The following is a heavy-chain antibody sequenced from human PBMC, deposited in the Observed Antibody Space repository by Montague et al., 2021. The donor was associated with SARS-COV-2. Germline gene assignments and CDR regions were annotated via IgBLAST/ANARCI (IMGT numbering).Heavy chain of an antibody. V-gene: IGHV4-34*01. Sequence: SQTLSLICAVHGGSFSTYSWNWIRQPPGKGLEWIGEIHHGGSTNYNPSPKSRVTISADTSKNQFSLKLTSVAAADTAVYYCARLGDGVVPSPILGVGPYYSSYYMDVWGKGTTVTVSS. CDR1: GGSFSTYS. J-gene: IGHJ6*03. D-gene: IGHD3-10*01. CDR3: ARLGDGVVPSPILGVGPYYSSYYMDV. CDR2: IHHGGST.